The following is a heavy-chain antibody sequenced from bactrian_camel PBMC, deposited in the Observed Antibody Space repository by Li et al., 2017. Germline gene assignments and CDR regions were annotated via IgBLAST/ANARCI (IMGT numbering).Heavy chain of an antibody. CDR2: INADGTT. Sequence: HVQLVESGGGSVQAGGSLRLSCAASGYTDSNFCMGWLREVPGGNDREGLASINADGTTKYAAAAKGRFTISRDNAKNILTLQMNNLKVEDTAKYYCAAELRPECSPRSSSFGHWGQGTQVTVS. CDR3: AAELRPECSPRSSSFGH. CDR1: GYTDSNFC. D-gene: IGHD2*01. J-gene: IGHJ6*01. V-gene: IGHV3S53*01.